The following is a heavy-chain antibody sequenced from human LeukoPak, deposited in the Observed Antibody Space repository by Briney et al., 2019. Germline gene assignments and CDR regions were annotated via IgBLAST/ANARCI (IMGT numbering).Heavy chain of an antibody. Sequence: PSETLSLTCTVSGGSISTYYWSWIRQPPGKGLDWIGYIYYSGSTNYNPSLRSRVTISVDTSKNQFSPKLSSVTVADTAVYYCARRVVVTARTYDAFDIWGQGTMVTVSS. CDR2: IYYSGST. CDR1: GGSISTYY. CDR3: ARRVVVTARTYDAFDI. J-gene: IGHJ3*02. V-gene: IGHV4-59*08. D-gene: IGHD2-21*02.